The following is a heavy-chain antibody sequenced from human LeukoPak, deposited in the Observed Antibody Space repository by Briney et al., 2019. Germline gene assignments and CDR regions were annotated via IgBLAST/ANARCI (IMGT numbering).Heavy chain of an antibody. Sequence: GGSLRLSCAASGFTVSSNYMSWVRQAAGKGLEWVSGTYSGGSTYYADSVKGRFTISRDNSKNTLYLQMNSLGAEDTAVYYCARSIAADYFDYWGQGTLVTVSS. CDR1: GFTVSSNY. D-gene: IGHD6-25*01. CDR2: TYSGGST. V-gene: IGHV3-53*01. CDR3: ARSIAADYFDY. J-gene: IGHJ4*02.